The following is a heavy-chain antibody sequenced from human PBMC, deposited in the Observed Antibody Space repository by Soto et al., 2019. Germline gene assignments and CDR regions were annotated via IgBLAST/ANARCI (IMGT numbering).Heavy chain of an antibody. D-gene: IGHD3-3*01. CDR1: GFSLTTSGVG. V-gene: IGHV2-5*02. CDR2: IYWDDDK. CDR3: AHSVLGTVFGLVTATAIYFDF. Sequence: QITLNESGPTQVKPRQTLTLTCTFSGFSLTTSGVGVGWIRQSPGKAPEWLALIYWDDDKRYSLSLKSRLTITKDTSKTQVVLTMPALDPADTATYYCAHSVLGTVFGLVTATAIYFDFWGQGTPVAVSS. J-gene: IGHJ4*02.